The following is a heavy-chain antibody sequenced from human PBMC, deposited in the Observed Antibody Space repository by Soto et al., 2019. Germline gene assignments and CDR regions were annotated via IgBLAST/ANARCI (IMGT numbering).Heavy chain of an antibody. V-gene: IGHV4-59*01. J-gene: IGHJ5*02. CDR1: GGSISSYY. CDR3: ARDLRGGWFDP. CDR2: IYYNGST. D-gene: IGHD3-10*01. Sequence: LSLTCTVSGGSISSYYWSWIRQSPGKGLEWIGQIYYNGSTNYNPSLKSRVTISLDTFRHQFSLKLTSVSAADTAVYYCARDLRGGWFDPWGQGALVTVSS.